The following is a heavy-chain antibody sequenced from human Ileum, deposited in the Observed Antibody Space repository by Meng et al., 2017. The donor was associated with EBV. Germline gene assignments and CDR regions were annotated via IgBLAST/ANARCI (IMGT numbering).Heavy chain of an antibody. CDR1: GGSISRSAW. CDR3: ASSDYYLSDY. V-gene: IGHV4-4*02. J-gene: IGHJ4*02. D-gene: IGHD3-22*01. CDR2: TSDSGST. Sequence: QVQLQESGPGRVKPSXXLSLTCAVSGGSISRSAWWSWVRQPPGKGMEWIGETSDSGSTNYSPSLKGRVTISLDKSKNQLSLKLNSVTAADTAVYYCASSDYYLSDYWDQGTLVTVSS.